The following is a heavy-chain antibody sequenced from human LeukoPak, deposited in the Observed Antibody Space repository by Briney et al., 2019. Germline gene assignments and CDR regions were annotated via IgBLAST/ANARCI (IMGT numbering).Heavy chain of an antibody. V-gene: IGHV3-21*01. CDR2: ISSSSSYI. CDR3: ARDLIAVAGISND. CDR1: GFTFSSYS. J-gene: IGHJ4*02. Sequence: GGSLRLSCAASGFTFSSYSMNWVRQAPGKGLEWVSSISSSSSYIYYADSVKDRFTISRDNAKNSLYLQMSSLRAEDTAVYYCARDLIAVAGISNDWGQGTLVTVSS. D-gene: IGHD6-19*01.